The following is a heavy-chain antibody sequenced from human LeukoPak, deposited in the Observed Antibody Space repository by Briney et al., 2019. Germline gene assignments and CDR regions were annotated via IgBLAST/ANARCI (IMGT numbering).Heavy chain of an antibody. CDR3: VKDASSGTYYDY. D-gene: IGHD1-26*01. Sequence: GSLRLSCAASGFTFSDYTLNWVRQAPGKGLEWVSSISGSGNYIYHADSVKGRFSISRDNSRNTLYLQMNSLRAEDMAVYYCVKDASSGTYYDYWGQGTLVTVSS. CDR2: ISGSGNYI. J-gene: IGHJ4*02. CDR1: GFTFSDYT. V-gene: IGHV3-21*04.